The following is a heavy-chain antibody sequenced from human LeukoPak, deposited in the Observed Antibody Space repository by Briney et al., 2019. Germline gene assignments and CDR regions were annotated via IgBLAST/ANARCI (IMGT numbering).Heavy chain of an antibody. CDR2: INHSGST. CDR1: GGSFSGYY. J-gene: IGHJ3*02. CDR3: ARCPRMTYYYGSGSYRAFDI. V-gene: IGHV4-34*01. Sequence: PSETLSLTCAVYGGSFSGYYWSWIRQPPGKGLEWIGEINHSGSTNYNPSLKSRVTISVDTSKNQFSLKLSSVTGADTAVYYCARCPRMTYYYGSGSYRAFDIWGQGTMVTVSS. D-gene: IGHD3-10*01.